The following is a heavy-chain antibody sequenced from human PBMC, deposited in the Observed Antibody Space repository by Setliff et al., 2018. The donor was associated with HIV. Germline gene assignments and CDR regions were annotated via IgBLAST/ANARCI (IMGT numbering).Heavy chain of an antibody. CDR2: MSSNGGCT. V-gene: IGHV3-64*02. CDR1: GFTLSSYA. CDR3: ASSWADGGNLDY. D-gene: IGHD2-15*01. Sequence: GESLKISCAASGFTLSSYAMHWVRQAPGKGLEYVSAMSSNGGCTYYADAVKGRFTISRDNSKNTLYLQMGSLRAEDMAVYYCASSWADGGNLDYWGQGTLVTVS. J-gene: IGHJ4*02.